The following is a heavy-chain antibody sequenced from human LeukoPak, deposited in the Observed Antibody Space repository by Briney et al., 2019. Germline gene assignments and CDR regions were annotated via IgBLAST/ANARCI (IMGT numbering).Heavy chain of an antibody. CDR1: GYSISSGYY. D-gene: IGHD3-16*02. J-gene: IGHJ4*02. Sequence: PSETLSLTCTVSGYSISSGYYWGWIRQPPGKGLEWIGSIYHSGSTYYNPSLKSRVTISVDTSKNQFSLKLSSVTAADTAVYYCARVAPTGLRLGELSIDYWGQGTLVTVSS. CDR3: ARVAPTGLRLGELSIDY. CDR2: IYHSGST. V-gene: IGHV4-38-2*02.